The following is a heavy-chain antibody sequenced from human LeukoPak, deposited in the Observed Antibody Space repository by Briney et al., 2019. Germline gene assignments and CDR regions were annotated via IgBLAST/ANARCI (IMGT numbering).Heavy chain of an antibody. J-gene: IGHJ4*02. V-gene: IGHV3-23*01. CDR3: AKDNYGGIFAS. CDR1: GFTFSAYG. Sequence: PGESLRLSCAASGFTFSAYGMSWVRQAPGKELEWVSHISDTVRDTWYANSVKGRFIISRDNSRDTVYLQMSSLRPEDTALYFCAKDNYGGIFASWGQGTLVTVSS. CDR2: ISDTVRDT. D-gene: IGHD4-17*01.